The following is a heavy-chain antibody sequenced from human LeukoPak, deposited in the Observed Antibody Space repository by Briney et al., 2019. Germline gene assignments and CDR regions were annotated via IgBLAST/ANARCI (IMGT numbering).Heavy chain of an antibody. CDR3: AALWDTRGGYFDY. J-gene: IGHJ4*02. CDR2: IYSSGST. Sequence: PGGSLRLSCAASGFTVSSNYMSWVRQAPGKGLEWVSLIYSSGSTFYADSVKGRFTISRDNSKNTLYLQMNSLRAEDTAVYYCAALWDTRGGYFDYWGQGTLVTVSS. D-gene: IGHD3-10*01. CDR1: GFTVSSNY. V-gene: IGHV3-53*01.